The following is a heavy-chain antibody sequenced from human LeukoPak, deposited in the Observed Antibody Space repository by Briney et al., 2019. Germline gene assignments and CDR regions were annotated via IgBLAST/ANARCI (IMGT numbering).Heavy chain of an antibody. J-gene: IGHJ4*02. D-gene: IGHD2-15*01. CDR1: GGSISSSSYY. V-gene: IGHV4-39*02. CDR2: IYYSGST. Sequence: SETLSLTCTVSGGSISSSSYYWGWIRQPPGKGLEWIGSIYYSGSTYYNPSLKSRVTISVDTSKNQFSLKLSSVTAADTAAYYCAREDRYCSGGTCYYWGQGTLVTVSS. CDR3: AREDRYCSGGTCYY.